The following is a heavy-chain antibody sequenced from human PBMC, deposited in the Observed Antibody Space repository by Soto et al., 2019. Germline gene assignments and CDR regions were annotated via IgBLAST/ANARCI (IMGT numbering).Heavy chain of an antibody. V-gene: IGHV1-3*01. CDR1: GYTFTSYA. J-gene: IGHJ6*02. CDR3: ARAGIAARYYYYYGMDV. CDR2: INAGNGNT. Sequence: ASVKVSSNASGYTFTSYAMHWVRQAPGQRLEWMGWINAGNGNTKYSQKFQGRVTVTRDTSASTAYMELSSLRSEDTAVYYCARAGIAARYYYYYGMDVWGQGTTVTVSS. D-gene: IGHD6-6*01.